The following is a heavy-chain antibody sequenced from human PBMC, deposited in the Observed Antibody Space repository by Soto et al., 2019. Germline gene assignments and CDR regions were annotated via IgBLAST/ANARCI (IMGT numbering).Heavy chain of an antibody. Sequence: QVQLVQSGAEVKKPGASVKVSCKASGYTFTSYGISWVRQAPGQGLEWMGWISAYNGNTNYAQKLQGRVTMTTDTSTSTAYMELTSLRSDDTAVYYCARDFKPRLWFGELSWFDPWGQGTLVTVSS. J-gene: IGHJ5*02. V-gene: IGHV1-18*01. D-gene: IGHD3-10*01. CDR1: GYTFTSYG. CDR2: ISAYNGNT. CDR3: ARDFKPRLWFGELSWFDP.